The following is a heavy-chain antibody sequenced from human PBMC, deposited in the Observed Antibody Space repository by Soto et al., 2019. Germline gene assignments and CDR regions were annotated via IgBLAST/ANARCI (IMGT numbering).Heavy chain of an antibody. CDR3: ARTGWQHSSYYFDY. J-gene: IGHJ4*02. D-gene: IGHD3-16*01. CDR2: INDDGSEK. CDR1: GFRFSRFW. Sequence: GGSLRLSCAASGFRFSRFWMSWVRQAPGKGLEWVANINDDGSEKFFADSVKGRFTISRDNAKNSLSLQMNSLTADDTAVYYCARTGWQHSSYYFDYWGQGTLVTVSS. V-gene: IGHV3-7*03.